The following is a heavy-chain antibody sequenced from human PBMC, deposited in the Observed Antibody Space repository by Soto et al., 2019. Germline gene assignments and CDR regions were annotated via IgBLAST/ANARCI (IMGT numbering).Heavy chain of an antibody. Sequence: PGESLKISCKGSGYRFTSYWIGWVLQMPWKGLEWMGIIYPGDSDTRYSPSFQGQATISADKSISTAYLQWSSLKASDTAMYYCARLDREWELRQYYYYYGMYGWGQGTTVTVSS. D-gene: IGHD1-26*01. CDR1: GYRFTSYW. CDR3: ARLDREWELRQYYYYYGMYG. J-gene: IGHJ6*02. CDR2: IYPGDSDT. V-gene: IGHV5-51*01.